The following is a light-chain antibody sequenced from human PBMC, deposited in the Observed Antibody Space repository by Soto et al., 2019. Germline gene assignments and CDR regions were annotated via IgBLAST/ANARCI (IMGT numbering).Light chain of an antibody. CDR1: SGHSSNA. CDR2: LNSDGSH. V-gene: IGLV4-69*01. Sequence: QPVLTQSPSASASLGASVTVTCTLSSGHSSNAVAWHQQQPEKGPRYLMRLNSDGSHSKGDGIPDRFTGSSSGADRYLTISSLHSEDEADYYCQTWGTGIVVFGGGTKLTVL. CDR3: QTWGTGIVV. J-gene: IGLJ3*02.